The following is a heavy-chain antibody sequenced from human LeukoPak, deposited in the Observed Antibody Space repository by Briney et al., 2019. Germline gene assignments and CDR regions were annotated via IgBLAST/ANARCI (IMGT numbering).Heavy chain of an antibody. D-gene: IGHD6-13*01. CDR3: AREGGYSSSWYNY. CDR1: GFTFSSYE. CDR2: ISSSSSTI. Sequence: GGSLRLSCAASGFTFSSYEMNWVRQAPGKGLEWVSYISSSSSTIYYADSVKGRFTISRDNAKNSLYLQMNSLRAEDTAVYYCAREGGYSSSWYNYWGQGTLVTVSS. V-gene: IGHV3-48*03. J-gene: IGHJ4*02.